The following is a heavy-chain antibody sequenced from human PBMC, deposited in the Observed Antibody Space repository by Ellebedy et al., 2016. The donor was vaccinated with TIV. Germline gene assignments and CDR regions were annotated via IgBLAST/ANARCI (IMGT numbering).Heavy chain of an antibody. CDR3: AKGRGGGSDTSAPRYYFDY. D-gene: IGHD3-22*01. CDR1: GFTFSSYA. CDR2: INGRGGTT. V-gene: IGHV3-23*01. Sequence: GESLKISCAASGFTFSSYAMSWVRQAPGTGLEWVSAINGRGGTTYYADSVKGRFTISRDNSKKTLYLQMNSLRAEETAVYYCAKGRGGGSDTSAPRYYFDYWGLGTLVTVSS. J-gene: IGHJ4*02.